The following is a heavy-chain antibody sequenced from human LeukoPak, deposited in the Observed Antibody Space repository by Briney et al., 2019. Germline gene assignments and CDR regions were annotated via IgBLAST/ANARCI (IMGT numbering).Heavy chain of an antibody. V-gene: IGHV1-2*02. J-gene: IGHJ3*02. Sequence: ASVKVSCKASGYTFTGYYMHWVRQAPGQGLEWMGWINPNSGGTNYAQKFQGRVTMTRDTSISTAYMELSGLRSDDMAVYYCARDVKKGNDAFDIWGQGTMVTVSS. CDR2: INPNSGGT. CDR1: GYTFTGYY. CDR3: ARDVKKGNDAFDI.